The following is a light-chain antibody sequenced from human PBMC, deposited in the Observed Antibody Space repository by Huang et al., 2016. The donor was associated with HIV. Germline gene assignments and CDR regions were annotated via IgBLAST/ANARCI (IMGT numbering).Light chain of an antibody. CDR1: QNIDIY. Sequence: EIQMTQSPSSLSASVGDTVTITCRASQNIDIYLNWYQQRPGNAPKLLIYTASSLQTGVPSRFSGSGSGTDFTLTIDSLQPEDFATYYCLQSYSMFRTFGQGTKLDFK. J-gene: IGKJ2*01. V-gene: IGKV1-39*01. CDR3: LQSYSMFRT. CDR2: TAS.